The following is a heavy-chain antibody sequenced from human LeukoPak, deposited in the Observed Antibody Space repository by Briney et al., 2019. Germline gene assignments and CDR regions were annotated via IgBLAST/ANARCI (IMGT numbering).Heavy chain of an antibody. J-gene: IGHJ4*02. V-gene: IGHV4-4*07. CDR2: IYTSGST. Sequence: SETLSLTCTVSGGSISSYYWSWIRQPAGKGLEGIGRIYTSGSTNYNPSLKSRVTMSVDTSKNQFSLKLSSVTAADTAVYYCAGNTYYYDSSGYYYRDYWGQGTLVTVSS. CDR3: AGNTYYYDSSGYYYRDY. D-gene: IGHD3-22*01. CDR1: GGSISSYY.